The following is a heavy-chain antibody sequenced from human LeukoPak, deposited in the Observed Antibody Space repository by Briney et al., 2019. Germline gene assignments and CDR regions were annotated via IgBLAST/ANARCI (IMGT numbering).Heavy chain of an antibody. CDR2: IYYSGST. CDR1: GGSISSGDYY. D-gene: IGHD3-22*01. Sequence: PSETLSLTCTVSGGSISSGDYYWSWIRQPPGKGLEWIGYIYYSGSTYYNPSLKSRVTISVDTSKNQFSLKLSSVTAADTAVYYCARGYYYDSSGYSLNWFDPWGQGTLVTVSS. CDR3: ARGYYYDSSGYSLNWFDP. V-gene: IGHV4-30-4*01. J-gene: IGHJ5*02.